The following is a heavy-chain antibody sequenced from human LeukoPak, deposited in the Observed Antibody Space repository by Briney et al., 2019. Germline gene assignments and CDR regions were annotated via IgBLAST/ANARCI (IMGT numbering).Heavy chain of an antibody. Sequence: GGPLRLSCAASGFTFSSYAMSWVRQAPGKGLEWVSAISGSGGSTYYADSVKGRFTISRDNSKNTLYLQMNSLRAEDTAVYYCAKEYSSSWYAPDPFDYWGQGTLVTVSS. CDR3: AKEYSSSWYAPDPFDY. J-gene: IGHJ4*02. D-gene: IGHD6-13*01. CDR1: GFTFSSYA. V-gene: IGHV3-23*01. CDR2: ISGSGGST.